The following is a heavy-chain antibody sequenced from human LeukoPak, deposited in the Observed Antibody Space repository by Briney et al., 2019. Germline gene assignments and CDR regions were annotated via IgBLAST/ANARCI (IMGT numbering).Heavy chain of an antibody. CDR3: ARDVSGWYYFDY. J-gene: IGHJ4*02. V-gene: IGHV1-2*02. Sequence: ASVKVSCKASGYTFTGYYMHWVRPAPGQGLAWMGWINPNSGGTNYAQRFQGRVTMTRDTSISTAYMELSRLRSDDTAVYYCARDVSGWYYFDYWGQGTLVTVSS. D-gene: IGHD6-19*01. CDR2: INPNSGGT. CDR1: GYTFTGYY.